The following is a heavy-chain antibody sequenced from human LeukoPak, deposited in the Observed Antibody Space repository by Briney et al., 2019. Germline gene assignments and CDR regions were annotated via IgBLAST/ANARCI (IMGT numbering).Heavy chain of an antibody. D-gene: IGHD1-26*01. Sequence: GGSLRLSCAASGFTFSDYYMSWIRQAPGKGLEWVSYISSSGSTIYYADSVKGRFTISRDNAKNSLYLQVNSLRAEDTALYYCAKGGGSYFSALDIWGQGTMVTVSS. CDR1: GFTFSDYY. V-gene: IGHV3-11*01. CDR2: ISSSGSTI. J-gene: IGHJ3*02. CDR3: AKGGGSYFSALDI.